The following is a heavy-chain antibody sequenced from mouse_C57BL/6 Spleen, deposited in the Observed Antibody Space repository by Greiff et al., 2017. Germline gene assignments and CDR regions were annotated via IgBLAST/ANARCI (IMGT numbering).Heavy chain of an antibody. CDR3: ARAPLGRYFDV. CDR2: INPNNGGT. V-gene: IGHV1-22*01. D-gene: IGHD4-1*01. CDR1: GYTFTDYN. Sequence: LKEAGPELVKPGASFKMSCNSSGYTFTDYNMHWVKQSHGKSLEWIGYINPNNGGTSYNQKFKGKATLTVNKSYSTAYMELRSLTSEDSAVYYCARAPLGRYFDVWGTGTTVTVSS. J-gene: IGHJ1*03.